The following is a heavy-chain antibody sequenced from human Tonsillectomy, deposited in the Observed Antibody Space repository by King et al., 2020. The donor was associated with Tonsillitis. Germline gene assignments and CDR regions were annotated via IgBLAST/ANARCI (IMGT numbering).Heavy chain of an antibody. J-gene: IGHJ6*02. D-gene: IGHD5-18*01. V-gene: IGHV3-15*01. CDR2: IKSKTDGGTT. CDR1: GFTFSNAW. CDR3: TTGYSYGHIYYYYYGMDV. Sequence: VQLVQSGGGLVKPGGSLRLSCAASGFTFSNAWMSWVRQAPGKGLEWVGRIKSKTDGGTTDYAAPVKGRFTIPRDDSKNTLYLQMNSLKTEDTAVYYCTTGYSYGHIYYYYYGMDVWGQGTTVTVSS.